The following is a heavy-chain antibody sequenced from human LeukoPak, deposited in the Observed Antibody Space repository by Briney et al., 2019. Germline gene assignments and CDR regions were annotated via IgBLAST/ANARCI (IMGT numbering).Heavy chain of an antibody. CDR2: IFYSGST. D-gene: IGHD2-15*01. V-gene: IGHV4-39*01. CDR1: GGSIADSGYY. Sequence: SETLSLTCTVSGGSIADSGYYWGWIRQPPGRGRQWIGSIFYSGSTYYNPSLKSRVTISADMSKNQFSLRLSSVTTTDTAVYYCAKSIGRGLIDYWGQGTLVTVSS. CDR3: AKSIGRGLIDY. J-gene: IGHJ4*02.